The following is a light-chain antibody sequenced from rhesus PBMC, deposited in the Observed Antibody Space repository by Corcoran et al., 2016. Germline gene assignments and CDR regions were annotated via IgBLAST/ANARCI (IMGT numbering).Light chain of an antibody. CDR1: QSISSW. CDR2: KAS. V-gene: IGKV1-22*01. J-gene: IGKJ1*01. CDR3: RQYSSSPWT. Sequence: DIQMTQSPSSLSASVGDTVTITCRASQSISSWLAWYQQKPGKAPKLLIYKASTLQSGVPSRFSGNGSGTDFTLTLISLQSEDFATYYCRQYSSSPWTFGQGTKVEIK.